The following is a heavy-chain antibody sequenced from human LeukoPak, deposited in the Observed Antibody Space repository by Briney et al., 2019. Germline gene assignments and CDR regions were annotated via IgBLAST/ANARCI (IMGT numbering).Heavy chain of an antibody. CDR3: ARDCTNGVCYGTDFDY. Sequence: PGRSLRLSCAASGFSFSNYDMHWVRQAPGKGLEWVAVIWYDGSNKYYADSVKGRFTISRDNSKNTLYLQMNSLRAEDTAVYYCARDCTNGVCYGTDFDYWGQGTLVTVSS. CDR1: GFSFSNYD. J-gene: IGHJ4*02. D-gene: IGHD2-8*01. V-gene: IGHV3-33*01. CDR2: IWYDGSNK.